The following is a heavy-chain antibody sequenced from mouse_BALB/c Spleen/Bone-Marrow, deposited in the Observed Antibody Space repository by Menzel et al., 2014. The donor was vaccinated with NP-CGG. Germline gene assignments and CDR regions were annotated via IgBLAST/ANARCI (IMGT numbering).Heavy chain of an antibody. CDR2: INPGSGAT. J-gene: IGHJ4*01. CDR3: AREHGDY. Sequence: VQLQQSGAELVRPGTSVKVSCKASGYAFTNYLIEWVKQRPGQGLEWIGVINPGSGATDYNEKFKGKATLTADKSSSTAYMHLSSLTSDDSAVYFCAREHGDYWGQGTSVTASS. V-gene: IGHV1-54*01. CDR1: GYAFTNYL.